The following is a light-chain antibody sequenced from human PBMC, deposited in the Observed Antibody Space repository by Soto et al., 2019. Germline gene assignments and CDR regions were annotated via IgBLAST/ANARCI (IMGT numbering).Light chain of an antibody. J-gene: IGLJ1*01. Sequence: QSVLTQPPSASGTPGQRVTISCSGSSSNIGSNTVNWYQQLPGTAPKVLLYNNNQRPSGVPAQFHGSKSGTSASLAISGLQSEDEADYYCAAWDDSLNGLVFGTGPKVTVL. CDR1: SSNIGSNT. CDR3: AAWDDSLNGLV. V-gene: IGLV1-44*01. CDR2: NNN.